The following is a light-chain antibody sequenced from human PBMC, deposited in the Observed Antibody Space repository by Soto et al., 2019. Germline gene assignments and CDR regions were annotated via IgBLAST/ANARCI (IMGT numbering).Light chain of an antibody. J-gene: IGKJ1*01. V-gene: IGKV1-5*03. CDR1: QSISSW. Sequence: DIPMIQSPSTLFASVGDRVTITCRASQSISSWLAWYQQKPGKAPKLLIYKASSLESGVPSRFSGSGSGTEFTLTISSLQPDDFATYYCQQYNSYWTFGQGTMVDIK. CDR3: QQYNSYWT. CDR2: KAS.